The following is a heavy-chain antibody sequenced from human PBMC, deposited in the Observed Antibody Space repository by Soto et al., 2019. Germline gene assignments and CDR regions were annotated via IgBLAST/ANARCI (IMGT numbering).Heavy chain of an antibody. Sequence: GSLRLSCAASGFTFSSYAMSWVRQAPGKGLEWVSAISGSGGSTYYADSVKGRFTISRDNSKNTLYLQMNSLRAEDTAVYYCSKASTDIVVVVAATFYYYGMDVWGQGTTVTVSS. J-gene: IGHJ6*02. V-gene: IGHV3-23*01. D-gene: IGHD2-15*01. CDR3: SKASTDIVVVVAATFYYYGMDV. CDR2: ISGSGGST. CDR1: GFTFSSYA.